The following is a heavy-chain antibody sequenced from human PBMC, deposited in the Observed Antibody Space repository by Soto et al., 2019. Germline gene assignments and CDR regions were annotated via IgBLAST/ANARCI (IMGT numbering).Heavy chain of an antibody. CDR1: GFTFSDHY. D-gene: IGHD3-10*02. CDR2: IKQDGSEK. J-gene: IGHJ4*02. Sequence: GGSLRLSCAASGFTFSDHYMDWVRQAPGKGLEWVANIKQDGSEKYYVDSVRGRFTISRDNAKNSLYLQMSTLRGEDTAVYYCAKETVFTAVEDKWGQGTLVTVS. CDR3: AKETVFTAVEDK. V-gene: IGHV3-7*01.